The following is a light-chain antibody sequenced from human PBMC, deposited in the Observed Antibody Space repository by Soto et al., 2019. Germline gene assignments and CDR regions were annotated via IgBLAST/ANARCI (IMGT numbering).Light chain of an antibody. CDR3: MQALQTPLT. CDR2: LGS. Sequence: IVVTHSPLSLPVTPGEPASISCRSNQSLLHNNGYNYLDWYLQKPGRSPRLLIYLGSNRASGVPDRVSGSGSGTDFTLKISRVEAADVGVYFCMQALQTPLTFGGGTKVDIK. V-gene: IGKV2-28*01. J-gene: IGKJ4*01. CDR1: QSLLHNNGYNY.